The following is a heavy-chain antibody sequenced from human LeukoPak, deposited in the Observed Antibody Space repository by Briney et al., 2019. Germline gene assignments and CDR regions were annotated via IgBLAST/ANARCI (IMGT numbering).Heavy chain of an antibody. CDR3: ASIFPLYEASPLADAFDI. CDR2: ISYDGSNK. CDR1: GFTFSSYA. Sequence: GGSLRLSCAASGFTFSSYAMHWVRQAPGKGLEWVAVISYDGSNKYYADSVKGRFTISRDNSKNTLYLQMNSLRAEDTAVYYCASIFPLYEASPLADAFDIWGQGTMVTVSS. V-gene: IGHV3-30-3*01. J-gene: IGHJ3*02. D-gene: IGHD3-3*01.